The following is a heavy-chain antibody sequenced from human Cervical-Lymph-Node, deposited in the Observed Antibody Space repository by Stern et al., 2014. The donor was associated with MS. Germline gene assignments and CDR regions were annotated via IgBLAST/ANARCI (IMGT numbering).Heavy chain of an antibody. Sequence: VQLVESGPGLVKPSQTLSLTCIVSGGSISSGSFYWNWIRQPAGKGLEWIGRIYSTGRTNYNPYLKSRVTISGDNSKNQFSPKMISMTAADTAVYYCARETGGYTYGDTDFFDYWGQGALVTVSS. CDR2: IYSTGRT. D-gene: IGHD5-18*01. J-gene: IGHJ4*02. V-gene: IGHV4-61*02. CDR1: GGSISSGSFY. CDR3: ARETGGYTYGDTDFFDY.